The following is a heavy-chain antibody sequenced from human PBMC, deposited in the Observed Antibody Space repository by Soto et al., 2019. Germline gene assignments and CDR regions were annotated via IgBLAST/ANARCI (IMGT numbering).Heavy chain of an antibody. CDR2: ISFDGSNT. J-gene: IGHJ6*02. D-gene: IGHD6-13*01. Sequence: GGSLRLSCAASGFTFSSYAMHWVRQAPGKGLEWVAVISFDGSNTYYAGSVKGRFTISRDNSKNTLYLQMNSLRPEDTAVYYCARDRQQLVEYYYFYGMDVWGPGTTVTVSS. CDR1: GFTFSSYA. CDR3: ARDRQQLVEYYYFYGMDV. V-gene: IGHV3-30-3*01.